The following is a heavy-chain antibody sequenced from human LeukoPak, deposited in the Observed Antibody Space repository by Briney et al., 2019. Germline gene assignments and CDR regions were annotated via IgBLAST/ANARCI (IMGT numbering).Heavy chain of an antibody. CDR3: ARDQDSSSFYDY. Sequence: ASVKVSCKASGYTFTSYDINWVRQATGQGLEWMGWMNPNSGNTGYAQKFQGRVTMTRNTSISTAYMELSSLRSEDTAVYYCARDQDSSSFYDYWGQGTLVTVSS. D-gene: IGHD6-13*01. CDR1: GYTFTSYD. V-gene: IGHV1-8*01. J-gene: IGHJ4*02. CDR2: MNPNSGNT.